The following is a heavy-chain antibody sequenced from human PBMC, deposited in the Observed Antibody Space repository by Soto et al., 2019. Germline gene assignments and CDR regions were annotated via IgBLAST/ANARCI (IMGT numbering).Heavy chain of an antibody. CDR2: IIAGYGTA. CDR3: ARHGSGWDY. V-gene: IGHV1-3*01. CDR1: IKCNA. Sequence: IKCNALSWVRQAPGQRLEWMGGIIAGYGTAKYSQKFQGRVTITRDTSASTAYMELSSLRSEDTAVYYCARHGSGWDYWGQGTLVTVSS. J-gene: IGHJ4*02. D-gene: IGHD6-19*01.